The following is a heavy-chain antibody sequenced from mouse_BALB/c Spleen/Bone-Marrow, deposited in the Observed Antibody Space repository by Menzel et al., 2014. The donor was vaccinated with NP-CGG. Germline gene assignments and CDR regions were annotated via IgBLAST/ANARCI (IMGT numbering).Heavy chain of an antibody. J-gene: IGHJ1*01. CDR1: GASITSGS. D-gene: IGHD1-1*01. CDR2: ISYSGST. CDR3: AIITTAWYLDV. V-gene: IGHV3-8*02. Sequence: EVQLQQSGPSLVKPSQTLSLTCSVTGASITSGSWTLIRNFPVNKLDYMGYISYSGSTYYNPSLKSRISITRDTSKNQYYLQLNSVNTEDKATYYCAIITTAWYLDVGGAGNTVT.